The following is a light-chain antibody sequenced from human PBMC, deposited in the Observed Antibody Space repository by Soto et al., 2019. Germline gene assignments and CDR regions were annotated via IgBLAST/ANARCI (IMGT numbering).Light chain of an antibody. CDR3: QQYSDYSPWT. Sequence: DIQMTQSPSTLSTSVGDRVTITCRASQSIGNLLAWYQQKSGKAPNLLIYDAPSLESGVPSRFSGSGSGTEFTLTISSLQPDDFATYYCQQYSDYSPWTFGQGTKVDIK. CDR1: QSIGNL. V-gene: IGKV1-5*01. J-gene: IGKJ1*01. CDR2: DAP.